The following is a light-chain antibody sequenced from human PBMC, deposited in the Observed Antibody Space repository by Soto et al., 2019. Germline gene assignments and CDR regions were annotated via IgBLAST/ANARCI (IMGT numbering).Light chain of an antibody. Sequence: DIQMTQSPATLPASVGNRVTITCRASQSISNWLAWYQQKQGKAPQLLIYMASSLESGVPSRFRGSGSGTEFTLPISRLEPEDFEVYYCQQYNNWPPAFGQGTKVDIK. CDR3: QQYNNWPPA. V-gene: IGKV1-5*03. CDR2: MAS. J-gene: IGKJ1*01. CDR1: QSISNW.